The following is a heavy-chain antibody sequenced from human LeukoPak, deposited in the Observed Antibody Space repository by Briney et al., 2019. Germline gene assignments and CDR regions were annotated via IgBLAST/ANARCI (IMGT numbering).Heavy chain of an antibody. CDR3: AEASWVSNADAVL. V-gene: IGHV3-23*01. Sequence: PGGSLTLSCAASGFTFSSYAMSWVREAPARGLEWVSSLRGNGDTFYADSVEGRFTLSRDDSRNTVYLQLNKLRVEDTAVYYCAEASWVSNADAVLWGQGTVVTVSS. CDR1: GFTFSSYA. CDR2: LRGNGDT. J-gene: IGHJ4*02. D-gene: IGHD1-1*01.